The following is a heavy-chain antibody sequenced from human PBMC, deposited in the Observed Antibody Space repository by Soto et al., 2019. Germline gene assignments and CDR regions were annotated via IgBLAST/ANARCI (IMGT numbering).Heavy chain of an antibody. CDR3: PRALAGTRNGYHFEY. CDR2: ISYIGLS. Sequence: QVQLQESGPGLVKPSQTLSLTCSVSGASTSAAGYYWTWVRQTPGKGPVWIGYISYIGLSYYYLYLNIRVTLSLDPSKNPFSLNLSSVSAANTAVYYCPRALAGTRNGYHFEYCGQGTLFTVSS. J-gene: IGHJ4*02. V-gene: IGHV4-31*02. D-gene: IGHD6-13*01. CDR1: GASTSAAGYY.